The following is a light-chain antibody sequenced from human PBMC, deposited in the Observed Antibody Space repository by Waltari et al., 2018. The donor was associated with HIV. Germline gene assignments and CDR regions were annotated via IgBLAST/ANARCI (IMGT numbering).Light chain of an antibody. CDR3: AAWDDSRNAHVV. CDR1: NSNIGSHS. Sequence: QSVLTQPPSASGTPGQRVTISCSGSNSNIGSHSVNWYQQLPGTAPKLLIYRSNPPPLGVLHRFSGSKSGTSASLAISGLQSEDEADYYCAAWDDSRNAHVVFGGGTKLTVL. J-gene: IGLJ2*01. V-gene: IGLV1-44*01. CDR2: RSN.